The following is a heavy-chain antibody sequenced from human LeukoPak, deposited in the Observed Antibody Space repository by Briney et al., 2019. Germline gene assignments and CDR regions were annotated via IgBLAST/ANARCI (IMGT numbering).Heavy chain of an antibody. J-gene: IGHJ4*02. CDR1: GGSISSSSYY. V-gene: IGHV4-39*07. Sequence: SETLSLTCTVSGGSISSSSYYWGWIRQPPGKGLEWIGSIYYSGSTYYNPSLKSRVTISVDTSKNQFSLKLSSVTAADTAVYYCARVLSIVGATYDYWGQGTLVTVSS. D-gene: IGHD1-26*01. CDR2: IYYSGST. CDR3: ARVLSIVGATYDY.